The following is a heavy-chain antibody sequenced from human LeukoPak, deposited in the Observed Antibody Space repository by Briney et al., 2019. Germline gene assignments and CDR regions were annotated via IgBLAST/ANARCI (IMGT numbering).Heavy chain of an antibody. V-gene: IGHV3-23*01. CDR1: GFTFSSYG. CDR3: AKDDWGGRSSGRSYFDY. Sequence: PGGSLRLSCAASGFTFSSYGMSWVRQAPGKGLEWVSAISGSGGSTYYADSVKGRFTISRDNPKNTLYLQMKSMRGEDTAVYYCAKDDWGGRSSGRSYFDYWGQGTLVTVSS. J-gene: IGHJ4*02. D-gene: IGHD6-19*01. CDR2: ISGSGGST.